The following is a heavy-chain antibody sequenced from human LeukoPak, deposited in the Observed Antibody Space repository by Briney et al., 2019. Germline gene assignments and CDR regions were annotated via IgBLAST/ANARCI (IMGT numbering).Heavy chain of an antibody. J-gene: IGHJ3*02. CDR1: GFTFSSYA. D-gene: IGHD1-14*01. V-gene: IGHV3-23*01. Sequence: GSLRLSCAASGFTFSSYAMSWVRQAPGKGLEWVSGISGRGVSKYYADSVKGRFTISRENSKNTLYLQMNSLRAEDTAVYYCAKLLYNSLAVFDIWGQGTTVTVSS. CDR2: ISGRGVSK. CDR3: AKLLYNSLAVFDI.